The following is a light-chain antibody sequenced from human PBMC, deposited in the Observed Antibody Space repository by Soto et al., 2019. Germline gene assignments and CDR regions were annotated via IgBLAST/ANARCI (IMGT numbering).Light chain of an antibody. V-gene: IGLV2-23*02. Sequence: QSALTQPASVSGSPGQSITISCTGTSSDVGTYDHVSWYQQHPGKAPKLMIYDVSKRPSGVSNRFSGSKSGNTASLTISGLQADDEAHYYCCSYAGSSSVVFGGGTKVTVL. CDR1: SSDVGTYDH. CDR2: DVS. CDR3: CSYAGSSSVV. J-gene: IGLJ2*01.